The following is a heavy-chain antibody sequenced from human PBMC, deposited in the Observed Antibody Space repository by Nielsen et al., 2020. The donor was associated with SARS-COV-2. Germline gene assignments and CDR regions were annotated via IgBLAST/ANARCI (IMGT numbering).Heavy chain of an antibody. J-gene: IGHJ3*02. D-gene: IGHD3-22*01. V-gene: IGHV4-39*01. CDR3: ARHPLGAYMIVVVRHAFDI. CDR2: IYYSGST. Sequence: SETLSLTCTVSGGSISSSSYYWGWIRQPPGKGLEWIGSIYYSGSTHYNPSLKSRVTISVDTSKNQFSLKLSSVTAADTAVYYCARHPLGAYMIVVVRHAFDIWGQGTMVTVSS. CDR1: GGSISSSSYY.